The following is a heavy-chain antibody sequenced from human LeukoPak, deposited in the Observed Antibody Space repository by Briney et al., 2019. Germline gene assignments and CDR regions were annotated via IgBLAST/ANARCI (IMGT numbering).Heavy chain of an antibody. CDR2: IYYSGST. V-gene: IGHV4-59*01. CDR3: ARDLSPYSGYDFGYYYYYMDV. CDR1: GGSISSYY. J-gene: IGHJ6*03. D-gene: IGHD5-12*01. Sequence: SETLSLTCTVSGGSISSYYWSWVRQPPGKGLEWIGYIYYSGSTNYNPSLKSRVTISVDTSKNQFSLKLSSVTAADTAVYYCARDLSPYSGYDFGYYYYYMDVWGKGTTVTVSS.